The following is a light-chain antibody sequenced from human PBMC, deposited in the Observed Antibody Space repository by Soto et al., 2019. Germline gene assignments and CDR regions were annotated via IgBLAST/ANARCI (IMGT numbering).Light chain of an antibody. CDR2: GES. Sequence: SQMTQSPSSLSASVGDRVTITGQSSRNIINYLTWYQQKPGRAPKLLIYGESKKEAVVPTRCRGSGSGTYFTITSSLQQPEVIATYYRPRYENLPTVGQGTQLDIK. J-gene: IGKJ5*01. CDR1: RNIINY. V-gene: IGKV1-33*01. CDR3: PRYENLPT.